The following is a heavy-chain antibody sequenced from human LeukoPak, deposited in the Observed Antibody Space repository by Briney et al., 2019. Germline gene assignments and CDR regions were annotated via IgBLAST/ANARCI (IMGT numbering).Heavy chain of an antibody. CDR2: VYYTGST. J-gene: IGHJ3*02. Sequence: SETLSPTCTVSGDSIHSSVYYWGWVRQPPGKGLEWIGNVYYTGSTFYNPSLESRITISVATSKNRFSLKLSSMTAADTAVYFCARHSGPVIPDGLDIWGQGTMLTVSS. CDR1: GDSIHSSVYY. CDR3: ARHSGPVIPDGLDI. D-gene: IGHD4-11*01. V-gene: IGHV4-39*01.